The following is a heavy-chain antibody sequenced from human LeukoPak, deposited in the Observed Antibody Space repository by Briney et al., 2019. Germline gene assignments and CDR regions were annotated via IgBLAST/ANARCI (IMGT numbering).Heavy chain of an antibody. J-gene: IGHJ6*03. V-gene: IGHV1-69*06. D-gene: IGHD5-12*01. CDR2: IIPIFGTA. Sequence: GASVKVSCKASGGTFSSYAISWVRQAPGQGLEWMGGIIPIFGTANYAQKLQGRVTITADKSTSTAYMELSSLRSEDTAVYYCARDNSGYDRRSYYYYMDVWGKGTTVTVSS. CDR3: ARDNSGYDRRSYYYYMDV. CDR1: GGTFSSYA.